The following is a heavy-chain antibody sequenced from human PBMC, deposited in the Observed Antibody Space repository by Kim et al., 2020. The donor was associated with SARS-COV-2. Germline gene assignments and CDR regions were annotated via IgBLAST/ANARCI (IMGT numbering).Heavy chain of an antibody. CDR3: ARTQGYDSSGYQYYFDY. CDR2: IYYSGST. D-gene: IGHD3-22*01. CDR1: GGSISSSSYY. Sequence: SETLSLTCTVSGGSISSSSYYWGWIRQPPGKGLEWIGSIYYSGSTYYNPSLKSRVTISVDTSKNQFSLKLSSVTAADTAVYYCARTQGYDSSGYQYYFDYWGQGTLVTVSS. J-gene: IGHJ4*02. V-gene: IGHV4-39*01.